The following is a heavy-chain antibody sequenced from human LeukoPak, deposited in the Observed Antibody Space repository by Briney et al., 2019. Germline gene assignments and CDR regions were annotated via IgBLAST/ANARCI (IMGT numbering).Heavy chain of an antibody. J-gene: IGHJ4*02. CDR2: IYYSGST. CDR1: GGSISSSSYY. D-gene: IGHD3-10*01. CDR3: ARTFYYGSGSYLVY. Sequence: SETLSLTCTVSGGSISSSSYYWGWIRQPPGKGLEWIGSIYYSGSTYYNPSLKSRVTISVDTSKNQFSLKLSSVTAADTAVYYCARTFYYGSGSYLVYWGQGTLVTVSS. V-gene: IGHV4-39*01.